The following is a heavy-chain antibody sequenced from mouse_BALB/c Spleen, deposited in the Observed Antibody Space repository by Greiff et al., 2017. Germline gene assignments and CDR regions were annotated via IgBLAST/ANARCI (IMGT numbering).Heavy chain of an antibody. CDR2: IDPANGNT. V-gene: IGHV14-3*02. J-gene: IGHJ4*01. D-gene: IGHD2-14*01. CDR1: GFNIKDTY. Sequence: EVKLQESGAELVKPGASVKLSCTASGFNIKDTYMHWVKQRPEQGLEWIGRIDPANGNTKYDPKFQGKATITADTSSNTAYLQLSSLTSEDTAVYYCARGDYRYDAMDYWGQGTSVTVSS. CDR3: ARGDYRYDAMDY.